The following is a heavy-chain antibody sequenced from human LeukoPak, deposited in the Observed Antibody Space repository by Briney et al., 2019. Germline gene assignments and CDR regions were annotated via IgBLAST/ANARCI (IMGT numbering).Heavy chain of an antibody. CDR3: ATLSDRNFYYSYGLDV. Sequence: PGGSLRLSCAASGLTLRTYEMNWVRQAPGKGLEWVAYIGRYGVTTYYADSVKGRFTISGDNAKNSLNLQMNSLRAEDTAVYYCATLSDRNFYYSYGLDVWGQGTTVTVS. D-gene: IGHD1-14*01. CDR1: GLTLRTYE. J-gene: IGHJ6*02. CDR2: IGRYGVTT. V-gene: IGHV3-48*03.